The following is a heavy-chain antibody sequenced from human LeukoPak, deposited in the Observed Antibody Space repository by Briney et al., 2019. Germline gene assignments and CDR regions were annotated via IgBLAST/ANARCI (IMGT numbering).Heavy chain of an antibody. J-gene: IGHJ4*02. CDR3: ARVSESYHDY. CDR1: GFTLSSNW. D-gene: IGHD1-26*01. CDR2: INGDGSST. V-gene: IGHV3-74*01. Sequence: SGGSLRLSCAASGFTLSSNWMHWVRQAPGKGLVWVSRINGDGSSTSYADSVKGRFTISRDNAKNTLYLQMNSLRAEDTAVYYCARVSESYHDYWGQGTLVTVSS.